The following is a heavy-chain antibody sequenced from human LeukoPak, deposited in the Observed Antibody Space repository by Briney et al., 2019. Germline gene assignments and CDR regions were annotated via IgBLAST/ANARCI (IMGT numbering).Heavy chain of an antibody. CDR1: GFTFSRYA. J-gene: IGHJ4*02. Sequence: GGALRLSCAASGFTFSRYAMSWVRQAPGKGLEWVSSVSTDGDTCYTDSVKGRFTISRDVSRNTLFLQMISLRAEDTALYYCARSRSGSVAGTSDYWGQGTLVIVSS. D-gene: IGHD6-19*01. CDR2: VSTDGDT. V-gene: IGHV3-23*01. CDR3: ARSRSGSVAGTSDY.